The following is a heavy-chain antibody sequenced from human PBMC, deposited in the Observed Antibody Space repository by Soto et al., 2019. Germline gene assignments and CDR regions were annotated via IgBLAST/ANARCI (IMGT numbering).Heavy chain of an antibody. V-gene: IGHV3-23*01. Sequence: GGSLRLSCAASGFTFSSYAMSWVRQAPGKGLEWVSAISGSGGSTYYADSVKGRFTISRDNSKNTLYLQMNSLRAEDTAVYYCAKGLNTAMVGYDAFDIWGQGTMVTVSS. CDR2: ISGSGGST. D-gene: IGHD5-18*01. CDR1: GFTFSSYA. J-gene: IGHJ3*02. CDR3: AKGLNTAMVGYDAFDI.